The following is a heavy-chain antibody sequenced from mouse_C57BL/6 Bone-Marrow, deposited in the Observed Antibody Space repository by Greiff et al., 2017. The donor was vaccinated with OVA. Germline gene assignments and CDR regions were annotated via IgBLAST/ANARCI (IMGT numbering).Heavy chain of an antibody. Sequence: LQESGAELVRPGASVTLSCKASGYTFTDYEMHWVKQTPVHGLEWIGAIDPENGGTAYNQKFKGKAILTADKSSSTAYMELRSLTSEDSAVYYCTRSCGYYFDYWGQGTTLTVSS. V-gene: IGHV1-15*01. J-gene: IGHJ2*01. D-gene: IGHD1-2*01. CDR3: TRSCGYYFDY. CDR2: IDPENGGT. CDR1: GYTFTDYE.